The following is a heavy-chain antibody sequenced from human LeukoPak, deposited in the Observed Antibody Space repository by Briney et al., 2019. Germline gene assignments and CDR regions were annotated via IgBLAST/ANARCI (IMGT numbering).Heavy chain of an antibody. V-gene: IGHV3-7*01. J-gene: IGHJ4*02. Sequence: GGSLRLSCAASGFTFTNYWMSWVRQAPGKGLQLVANIKQARSEKYYVDSVKGRFTISRDNAKTSLYLQMISLRAEDTAVYYCARHLSGVTGYTYGRGIDYWGQGTLVTVSS. CDR3: ARHLSGVTGYTYGRGIDY. CDR2: IKQARSEK. D-gene: IGHD5-18*01. CDR1: GFTFTNYW.